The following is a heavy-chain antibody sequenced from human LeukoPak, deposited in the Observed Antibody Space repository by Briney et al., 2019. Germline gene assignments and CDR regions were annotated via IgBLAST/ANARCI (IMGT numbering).Heavy chain of an antibody. Sequence: SGTLSPTCAVSGGSITNNNWWSWVRQPPGKGLEWIGEISHSGSTNYNPSLKSRVTISVDKSKNQFSLNVTSATAADTAVYYCAREGDLYYYDSSAYPRSAFDIWGQGTLVTVS. J-gene: IGHJ3*02. V-gene: IGHV4-4*02. CDR3: AREGDLYYYDSSAYPRSAFDI. D-gene: IGHD3-22*01. CDR2: ISHSGST. CDR1: GGSITNNNW.